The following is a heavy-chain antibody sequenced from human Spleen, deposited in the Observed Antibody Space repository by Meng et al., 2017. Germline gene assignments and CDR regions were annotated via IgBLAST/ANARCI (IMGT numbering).Heavy chain of an antibody. CDR1: GGSVSSTTFY. CDR3: ARDAGDL. CDR2: IYYSGST. J-gene: IGHJ5*02. V-gene: IGHV4-39*07. Sequence: LQLQESGPRLVKPSETLALTCTVSGGSVSSTTFYWVWIRQPPGKELEWIGSIYYSGSTYYNPSLKSRVTMSIDTSEKQFSLKLSSVTAADTAVYYCARDAGDLWGQGTLVTVSS.